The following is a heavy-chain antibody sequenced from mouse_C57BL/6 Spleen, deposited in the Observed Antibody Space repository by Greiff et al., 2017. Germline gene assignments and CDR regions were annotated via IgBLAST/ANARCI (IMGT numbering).Heavy chain of an antibody. V-gene: IGHV1-76*01. Sequence: VKLKQSGAELVRPGASVKLSCKASGYTFTDYYINWVKQRPGQGLEWIARIYPGSGNTYYNEKFKGKATLTAEKSSSTAYMQLSSLTSEDSAVYFCARSGDYYGSTSYAMGYWGQGTSVTVSS. CDR3: ARSGDYYGSTSYAMGY. CDR2: IYPGSGNT. J-gene: IGHJ4*01. CDR1: GYTFTDYY. D-gene: IGHD1-1*01.